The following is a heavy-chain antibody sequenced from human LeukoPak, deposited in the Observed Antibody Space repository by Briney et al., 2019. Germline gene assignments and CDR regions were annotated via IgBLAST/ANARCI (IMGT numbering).Heavy chain of an antibody. CDR2: INQDGSEK. CDR1: GFTFRTYW. D-gene: IGHD6-13*01. CDR3: ARVPRIAAPGTPRTYNWFDP. V-gene: IGHV3-7*01. J-gene: IGHJ5*02. Sequence: GGSLRLSCAASGFTFRTYWMSWVRQAPGKGLEWVANINQDGSEKYYVDSVKGRFTISRDNAKNSLYLQMNSLRAEDTAVYYCARVPRIAAPGTPRTYNWFDPWGQGTLVTVSS.